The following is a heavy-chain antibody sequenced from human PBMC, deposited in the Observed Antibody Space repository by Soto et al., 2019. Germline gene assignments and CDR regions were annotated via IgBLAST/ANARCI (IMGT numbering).Heavy chain of an antibody. CDR1: GYTFTAYY. V-gene: IGHV1-46*01. Sequence: ASVKVSCKASGYTFTAYYMSWVRQAPGQGLEWMGIINPSGGSTTYAQKFQGRVTMTRDTSTNTVYMELSRLRPGDTAVFYCARGRYDSNGNFVAYFDFWGQGTVVTVS. CDR3: ARGRYDSNGNFVAYFDF. D-gene: IGHD3-22*01. CDR2: INPSGGST. J-gene: IGHJ4*02.